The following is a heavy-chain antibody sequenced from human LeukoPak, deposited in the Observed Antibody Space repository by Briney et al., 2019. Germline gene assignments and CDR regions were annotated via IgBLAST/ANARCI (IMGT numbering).Heavy chain of an antibody. CDR2: IIPIFGTA. D-gene: IGHD3-22*01. CDR1: GGTFSSYA. V-gene: IGHV1-69*05. J-gene: IGHJ1*01. Sequence: ASVKVSCKASGGTFSSYAISWVRQAPGQGLEWMGGIIPIFGTANYAQKFQGRVTMARDTSTSTVYMELSSLRSEDTAVYYCAKDYYDSSGYSEYFQHWGQGTLVTVSS. CDR3: AKDYYDSSGYSEYFQH.